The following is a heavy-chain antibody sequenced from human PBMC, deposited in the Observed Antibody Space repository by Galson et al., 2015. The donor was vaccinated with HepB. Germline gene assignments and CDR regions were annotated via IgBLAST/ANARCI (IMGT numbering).Heavy chain of an antibody. D-gene: IGHD5-12*01. CDR3: ARQYPQRVAMFDS. CDR2: IYYSGST. V-gene: IGHV4-39*01. Sequence: ETLSLTCTVSGGSISSSSYYWGWIRQPPGKGLEWIGTIYYSGSTYYNPSLKSRVTISIDTSKNHFSLNLTSVTAADTAVYYCARQYPQRVAMFDSWGQGTLVTFSS. J-gene: IGHJ4*02. CDR1: GGSISSSSYY.